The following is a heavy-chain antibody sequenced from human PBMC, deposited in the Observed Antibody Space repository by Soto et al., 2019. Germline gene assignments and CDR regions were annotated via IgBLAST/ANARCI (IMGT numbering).Heavy chain of an antibody. CDR2: IDHRGYT. CDR1: GGSVSGYH. J-gene: IGHJ5*02. V-gene: IGHV4-34*01. CDR3: ARGRAWFDP. Sequence: VQLQQLGAGLLEPSETLSLTCDVYGGSVSGYHWNWIRHPPGKGLVWIGEIDHRGYTNYNPSLKSRVPISVDTSKHQFALRRTSVTAADTAVYYCARGRAWFDPWGQGTLVTVSS.